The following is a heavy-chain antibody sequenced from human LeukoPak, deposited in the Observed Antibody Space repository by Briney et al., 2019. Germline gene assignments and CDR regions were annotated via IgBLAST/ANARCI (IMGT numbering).Heavy chain of an antibody. CDR1: GFTFSSYS. J-gene: IGHJ4*02. D-gene: IGHD3-3*01. V-gene: IGHV3-21*01. CDR3: ARDLYDFWSGYYGAFDY. CDR2: ISSSSSYI. Sequence: GGSLRLSCAASGFTFSSYSMNWVRQAPGKGLEWVSSISSSSSYIYYADSVKGRFTISRDNAKNSLYLQMNSLRAEDTAVYYCARDLYDFWSGYYGAFDYWGQGTLVTVSS.